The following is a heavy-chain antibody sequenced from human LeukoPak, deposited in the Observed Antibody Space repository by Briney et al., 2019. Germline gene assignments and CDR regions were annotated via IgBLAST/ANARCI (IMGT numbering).Heavy chain of an antibody. CDR1: GGSISSYY. CDR3: ARGIVVVAQLGFYFYYMDV. CDR2: IYTSGST. D-gene: IGHD2-15*01. Sequence: SETLSLTCTVSGGSISSYYWSWIRQPAGKGLEWIGLIYTSGSTNYNPSLKSRVTISVDTSKNQFSLKLSSVTAADTAVYYCARGIVVVAQLGFYFYYMDVWGKGTTVTISS. V-gene: IGHV4-4*07. J-gene: IGHJ6*03.